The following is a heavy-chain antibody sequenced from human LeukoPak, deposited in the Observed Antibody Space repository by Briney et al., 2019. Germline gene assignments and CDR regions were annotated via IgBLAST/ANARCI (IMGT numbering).Heavy chain of an antibody. CDR1: GYSFSNYW. V-gene: IGHV5-51*01. CDR2: IFPGDSDT. Sequence: GESLKISCKTSGYSFSNYWIGWVRQMPGKGLEWVAIIFPGDSDTRYSPSFRGQVTISADKSISTAYLQWSSLKASDTAMYYCARRPEYYFDYWGQGALVTVYS. J-gene: IGHJ4*02. CDR3: ARRPEYYFDY.